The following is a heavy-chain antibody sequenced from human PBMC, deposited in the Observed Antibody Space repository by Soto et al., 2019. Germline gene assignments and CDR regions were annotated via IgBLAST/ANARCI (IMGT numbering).Heavy chain of an antibody. CDR3: ARAGGGSSFDY. Sequence: QVQLVESGGGVVQPGRSLRLSCAASGFTFSSYVMHWVRQAPGKGLEWVAVIWYDGSNKYYADSVKGRFTISRDNSKNTMYLQMNSPRAEDTAVYYCARAGGGSSFDYWGQGTLVTVSS. D-gene: IGHD3-16*01. J-gene: IGHJ4*02. CDR2: IWYDGSNK. CDR1: GFTFSSYV. V-gene: IGHV3-33*01.